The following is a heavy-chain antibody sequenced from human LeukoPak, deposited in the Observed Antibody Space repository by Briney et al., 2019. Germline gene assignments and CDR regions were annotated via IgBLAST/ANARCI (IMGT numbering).Heavy chain of an antibody. V-gene: IGHV4-39*07. CDR2: IYYSGST. J-gene: IGHJ5*02. Sequence: SETLSLTCTVSGGSISSSSYYWGWIRQPPGKGLEWIGSIYYSGSTYYNPSLKSRVTISVDTSKNQFSLKLSSVTAADTAVYYCAREGYSSSSENWFDPWGQGTLVTVSS. CDR3: AREGYSSSSENWFDP. CDR1: GGSISSSSYY. D-gene: IGHD6-6*01.